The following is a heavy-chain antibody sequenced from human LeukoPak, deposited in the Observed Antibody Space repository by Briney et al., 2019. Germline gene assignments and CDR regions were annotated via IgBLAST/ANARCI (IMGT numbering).Heavy chain of an antibody. D-gene: IGHD1-1*01. V-gene: IGHV4-31*03. J-gene: IGHJ3*02. CDR3: ARVELGDAFDI. CDR2: IYYSGST. CDR1: GGSISSGGYY. Sequence: PSETLSLTCTVSGGSISSGGYYWSWIRQHPGKGLEWIGYIYYSGSTYYNPSLKSRVTISVDTSKNQFSLKLSSVTAADTAVYYCARVELGDAFDIWGQGTMVTVSS.